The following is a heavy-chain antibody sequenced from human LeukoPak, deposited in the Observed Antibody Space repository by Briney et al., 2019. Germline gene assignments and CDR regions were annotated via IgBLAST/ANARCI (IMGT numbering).Heavy chain of an antibody. CDR3: ARDLHSSGWYDYFDY. J-gene: IGHJ4*02. CDR1: GFTFSSYW. V-gene: IGHV3-7*03. CDR2: IKQDGSEK. D-gene: IGHD6-19*01. Sequence: GGSLRLSCAASGFTFSSYWMSWVRQDPGKGLEWVANIKQDGSEKYYVDSVKGRFTISRDNAKNSLYLQMNSLRAEDTAVYYCARDLHSSGWYDYFDYWGQGTLVTVSS.